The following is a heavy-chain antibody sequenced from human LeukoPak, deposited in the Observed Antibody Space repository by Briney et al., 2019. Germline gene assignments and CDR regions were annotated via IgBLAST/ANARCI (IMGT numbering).Heavy chain of an antibody. J-gene: IGHJ5*02. D-gene: IGHD3-16*01. CDR3: ARGGGSFSDVGPTFDP. V-gene: IGHV1-69*13. CDR1: GGTFSSYA. Sequence: SVKVSCKASGGTFSSYAISWVRQAPGQGLEWMGGIIPIFGTANYAQKFQGRVTITADESTSTAYMELSRLRSDDTAVYYCARGGGSFSDVGPTFDPWGQGTLVTVSS. CDR2: IIPIFGTA.